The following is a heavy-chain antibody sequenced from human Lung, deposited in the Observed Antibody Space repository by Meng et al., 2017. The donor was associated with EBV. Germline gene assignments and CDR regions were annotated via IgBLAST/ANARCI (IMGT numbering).Heavy chain of an antibody. CDR3: TSRSF. V-gene: IGHV3-73*02. J-gene: IGHJ4*02. CDR2: IRSKANNYTT. Sequence: GRLVESGGGLVQPGGSLKLSCAASGFPFSGSAMHWVRQASGKGLEWVGRIRSKANNYTTSFGASVEGRFTISRDDSNNTAYLQMNSLKTEDTAIYYCTSRSFWGQGTLVTVSS. CDR1: GFPFSGSA.